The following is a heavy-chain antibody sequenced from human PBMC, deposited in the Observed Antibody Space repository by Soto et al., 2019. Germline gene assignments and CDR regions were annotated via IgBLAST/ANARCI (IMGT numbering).Heavy chain of an antibody. CDR3: ARVGYSSGWYSFGY. Sequence: QVQLQESGPGLVKPSETLSLTCTVSGGSISSYYWSWIRQPPGKGLEWIGYSYYSGSTNYNPSLNSRLTISVDTPKNQFSLKLSSVPAADTAVYYCARVGYSSGWYSFGYWGQGTLVTVSS. J-gene: IGHJ4*02. CDR1: GGSISSYY. CDR2: SYYSGST. V-gene: IGHV4-59*01. D-gene: IGHD6-19*01.